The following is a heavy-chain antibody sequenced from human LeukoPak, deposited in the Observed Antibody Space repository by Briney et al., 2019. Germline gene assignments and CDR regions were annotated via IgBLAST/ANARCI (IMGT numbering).Heavy chain of an antibody. CDR1: GFTYDDYA. V-gene: IGHV3-9*03. CDR3: AKDTLVGATTGAFDI. D-gene: IGHD1-26*01. CDR2: ISWNSGSI. J-gene: IGHJ3*02. Sequence: GGSLRLSCAASGFTYDDYAMHWVRQAPGKGLEWVSGISWNSGSIGYADSVKGRFTISRDNAKNSLYLQMNSLRAEDMALYYCAKDTLVGATTGAFDIWGQGTMVTVSS.